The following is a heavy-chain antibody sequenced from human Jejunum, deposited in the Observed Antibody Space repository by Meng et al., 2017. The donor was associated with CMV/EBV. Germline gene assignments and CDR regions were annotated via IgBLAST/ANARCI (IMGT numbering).Heavy chain of an antibody. CDR1: GGSVNNYA. CDR3: ARGFLNGYQPFDY. Sequence: QVQLMQSGAEVKEPGSSMKVSCKTSGGSVNNYAFNWVRQAPGQGLEWMGGIIAIFKTPNYAQKFQGRLTITADESTGTSYMELTSLTSEDTAVYYCARGFLNGYQPFDYWGQGPLVTVSS. D-gene: IGHD5-24*01. V-gene: IGHV1-69*12. J-gene: IGHJ4*02. CDR2: IIAIFKTP.